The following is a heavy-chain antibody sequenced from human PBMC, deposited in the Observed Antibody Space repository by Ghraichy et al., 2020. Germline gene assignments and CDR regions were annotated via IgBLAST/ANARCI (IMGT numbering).Heavy chain of an antibody. V-gene: IGHV2-70*11. J-gene: IGHJ4*02. Sequence: QTLSLTCTFSGFSLTTSGMCVSWIRQPPGKALEWLARIDWDDDKYYSTSLRTRLTISKDTSKNQVVLTMTNMDPVDTATYYCVWMRRSGTSCYGIFDSWGQGTLVTVSS. CDR3: VWMRRSGTSCYGIFDS. CDR1: GFSLTTSGMC. CDR2: IDWDDDK. D-gene: IGHD2-2*01.